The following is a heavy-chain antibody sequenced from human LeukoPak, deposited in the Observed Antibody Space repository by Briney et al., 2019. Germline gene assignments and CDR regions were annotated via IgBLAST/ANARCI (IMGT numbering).Heavy chain of an antibody. CDR2: IYTSGST. Sequence: SQTLSLTCTVSGGSISSGSYYWSWIRQPAGKGLEWIGRIYTSGSTNYNPSLKSRVTISVDTSKNQFSLKLSSVTAADTAVYYCARDWITIFGVVYNWFDPWGQGTLVTVSS. V-gene: IGHV4-61*02. J-gene: IGHJ5*02. CDR3: ARDWITIFGVVYNWFDP. CDR1: GGSISSGSYY. D-gene: IGHD3-3*01.